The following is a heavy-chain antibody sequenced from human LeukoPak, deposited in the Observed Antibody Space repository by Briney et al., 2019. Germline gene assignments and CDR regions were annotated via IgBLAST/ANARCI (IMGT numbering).Heavy chain of an antibody. J-gene: IGHJ6*02. V-gene: IGHV3-30-3*01. CDR3: PRDIVVVRAASHYYYGRDV. CDR2: ISYDGSNK. D-gene: IGHD2-2*01. CDR1: GFTFSSYA. Sequence: PGGSLRLSCAASGFTFSSYAMHWVRQAPGKGLEWVAVISYDGSNKYYADSVKGRFTISRDNSKNTLYLQMNSLRAEDTAVYYWPRDIVVVRAASHYYYGRDVWGQGTTAAVSS.